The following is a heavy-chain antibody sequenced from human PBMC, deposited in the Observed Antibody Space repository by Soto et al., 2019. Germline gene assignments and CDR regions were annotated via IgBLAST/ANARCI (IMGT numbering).Heavy chain of an antibody. CDR3: AQMWLGELWHGMDV. Sequence: QLQLVQSGAEVKKPGSSVKVSCKASGGDFNSYTLSWVRQAPGQGPEWMGTIIPILDVSKNAQKFQGRVTITADKSTATVYMELRSLKSEDTAIYYCAQMWLGELWHGMDVWGQGTTVTVSS. J-gene: IGHJ6*02. CDR2: IIPILDVS. V-gene: IGHV1-69*02. CDR1: GGDFNSYT. D-gene: IGHD3-10*01.